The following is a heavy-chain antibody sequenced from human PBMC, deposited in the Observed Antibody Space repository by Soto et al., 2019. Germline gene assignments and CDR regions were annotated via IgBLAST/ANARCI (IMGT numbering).Heavy chain of an antibody. CDR3: VRVATGSSDWSDP. CDR2: INSDGSRT. J-gene: IGHJ5*02. D-gene: IGHD1-26*01. V-gene: IGHV3-74*01. CDR1: KFTFSSYW. Sequence: PVGSLRLSCAASKFTFSSYWMHWVRQAPGKGLMWVSRINSDGSRTTYADSVKGRFTISRDNAKNTLFLQMNSLRAEDSAVYYCVRVATGSSDWSDPWGQGTLVTVPS.